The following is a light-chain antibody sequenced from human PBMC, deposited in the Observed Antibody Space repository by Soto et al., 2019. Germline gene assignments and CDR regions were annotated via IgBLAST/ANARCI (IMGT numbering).Light chain of an antibody. CDR3: CSYAGTSWV. CDR2: DVN. Sequence: QSALTQPRSVSGSPGQSVTISCTGTSSDVGGYNRVSWYQQHPGKAPKVIMYDVNKRPSGVPDRFSGSKSGNTASLTISGLQAEDEADYYCCSYAGTSWVFGGGTQLTVL. CDR1: SSDVGGYNR. V-gene: IGLV2-11*01. J-gene: IGLJ3*02.